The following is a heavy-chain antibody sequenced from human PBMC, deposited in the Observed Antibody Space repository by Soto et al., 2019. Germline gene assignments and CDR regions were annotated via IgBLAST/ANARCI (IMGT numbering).Heavy chain of an antibody. V-gene: IGHV3-74*01. J-gene: IGHJ4*02. CDR1: GFTFSSSW. CDR2: INSGASTT. CDR3: ARGPTGWFGYDY. D-gene: IGHD3-10*01. Sequence: GGSLRLSCAASGFTFSSSWMHWVRQAPGKGLVWVSRINSGASTTNYADSVKGRFTISRDDAKNTLYLHMDSLTADGTAVYYCARGPTGWFGYDYWGQGTLVTVSS.